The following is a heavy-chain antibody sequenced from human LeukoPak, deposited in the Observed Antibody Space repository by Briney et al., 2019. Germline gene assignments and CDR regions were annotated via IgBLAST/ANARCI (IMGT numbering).Heavy chain of an antibody. D-gene: IGHD3-9*01. V-gene: IGHV3-23*01. Sequence: GRSLRLSCAPSELTFSSYAMSWVRQAQGKGLEWVSAISGSGGSTYYADSVKGRFTISRDNAKKTLYLQMNSLRAEDTALFFFKQETAYDILTDFDYWGQGTLVTVSS. CDR3: KQETAYDILTDFDY. J-gene: IGHJ4*02. CDR2: ISGSGGST. CDR1: ELTFSSYA.